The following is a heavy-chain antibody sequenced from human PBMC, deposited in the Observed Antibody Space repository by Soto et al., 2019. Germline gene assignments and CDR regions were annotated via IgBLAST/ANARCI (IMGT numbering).Heavy chain of an antibody. D-gene: IGHD5-18*01. V-gene: IGHV1-69*13. CDR3: ARINDSYGPLNWFDP. CDR2: IIPIFGTA. J-gene: IGHJ5*02. Sequence: SSFNFSFNSSGGTFSSYAISWVRQAPGQGLEWMGGIIPIFGTANYAQKFQGRVTITADESTSTAYMELSSLRSEDTAVYYCARINDSYGPLNWFDPWGQGTLVTVSS. CDR1: GGTFSSYA.